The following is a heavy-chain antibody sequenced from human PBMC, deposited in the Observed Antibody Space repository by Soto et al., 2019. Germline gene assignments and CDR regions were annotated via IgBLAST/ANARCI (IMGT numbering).Heavy chain of an antibody. CDR3: ARDRSSTYYYYGMDI. D-gene: IGHD6-19*01. V-gene: IGHV3-30-3*01. Sequence: PXGSLRLSCEASGFSFNRHSIHWVRQAPGKGLEWVAVISYDGGNQAYADSVKGRFSISRDNSKNTVYLQMNRLRAEDTAVYYCARDRSSTYYYYGMDIWGQGTTVTVSS. CDR1: GFSFNRHS. J-gene: IGHJ6*02. CDR2: ISYDGGNQ.